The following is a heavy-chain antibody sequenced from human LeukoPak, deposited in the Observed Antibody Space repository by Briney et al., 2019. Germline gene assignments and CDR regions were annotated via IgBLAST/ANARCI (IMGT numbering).Heavy chain of an antibody. Sequence: PGGSLRLSCAASGFTVSSNYMSWVRQAPGKGLEWVSVIYSGGSTHYADSVKGRFTISRDNSKNTLYLQMNSLRAEDTAVYYCARDVIAAAGHYYYGMDVWGQGTTVTVSS. D-gene: IGHD6-13*01. J-gene: IGHJ6*02. CDR1: GFTVSSNY. CDR2: IYSGGST. V-gene: IGHV3-66*01. CDR3: ARDVIAAAGHYYYGMDV.